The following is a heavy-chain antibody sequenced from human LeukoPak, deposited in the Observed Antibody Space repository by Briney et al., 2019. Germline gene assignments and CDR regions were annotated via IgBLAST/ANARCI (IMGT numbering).Heavy chain of an antibody. J-gene: IGHJ5*02. V-gene: IGHV4-39*01. CDR3: ARRSTVAGRGRFDP. CDR1: GGSIRSTSYY. D-gene: IGHD6-19*01. Sequence: PSETLSLTCTVSGGSIRSTSYYWGWIRQPPGKGLGWLGSVHYSGSTYDNPSLKSRVTISVDTSKNQFSLKLISVTAADTAVYYCARRSTVAGRGRFDPWGQETLVTVSS. CDR2: VHYSGST.